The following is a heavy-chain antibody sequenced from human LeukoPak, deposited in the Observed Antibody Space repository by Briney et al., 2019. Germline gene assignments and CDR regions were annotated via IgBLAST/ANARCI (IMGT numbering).Heavy chain of an antibody. J-gene: IGHJ5*02. CDR2: IYTSGGT. Sequence: SETLSLTCTVSGGSISSYYWSWIRQPAGKGLEWIGRIYTSGGTNYNPSLKSRVTMSVDTSKNQFSLKLSSVTAADTAVYYCARDGSGSYYNLGWFDPWGQGTLVTVSS. D-gene: IGHD3-10*01. CDR3: ARDGSGSYYNLGWFDP. CDR1: GGSISSYY. V-gene: IGHV4-4*07.